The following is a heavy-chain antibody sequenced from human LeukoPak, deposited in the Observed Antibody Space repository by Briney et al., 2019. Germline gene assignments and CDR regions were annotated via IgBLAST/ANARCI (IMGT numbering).Heavy chain of an antibody. D-gene: IGHD3-10*01. J-gene: IGHJ4*02. V-gene: IGHV4-59*01. CDR3: ASITMVRGVIMGGYFDY. CDR1: GGSISSYY. CDR2: IYYSGST. Sequence: SETLSLTCTVSGGSISSYYWSWIRQPPGKGLEWIGYIYYSGSTNYNPSLKSRVTISVDTSKNQFSLKLSSVTAADTAVYYCASITMVRGVIMGGYFDYWGQGTLVTVSS.